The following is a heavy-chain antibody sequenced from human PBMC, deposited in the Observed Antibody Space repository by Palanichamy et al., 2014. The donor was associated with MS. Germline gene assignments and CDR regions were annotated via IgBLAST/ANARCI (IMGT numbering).Heavy chain of an antibody. V-gene: IGHV1-18*01. D-gene: IGHD2-15*01. CDR3: AREVGLRYSSAGLYNWFDP. CDR2: ISEYNGNT. CDR1: GYTFTSYG. Sequence: QAQLVQSGAEVKKPGASVKVSCKASGYTFTSYGISWVRQAPGQGLEWMGWISEYNGNTNYAQKLQGRVTMTTDTSTSTAYMELRSLRSDDTAVYYCAREVGLRYSSAGLYNWFDPWGQGTLVTVSS. J-gene: IGHJ5*02.